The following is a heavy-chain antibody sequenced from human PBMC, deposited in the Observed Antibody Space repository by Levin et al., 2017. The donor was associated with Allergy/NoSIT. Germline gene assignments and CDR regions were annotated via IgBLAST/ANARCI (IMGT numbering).Heavy chain of an antibody. D-gene: IGHD2-2*03. V-gene: IGHV3-15*01. CDR3: SAPWMY. CDR1: GLHFTDAW. J-gene: IGHJ4*02. Sequence: LSLTCAASGLHFTDAWMSWVRQAPGKGLEWVGRIKSKGDGGTADYAATVKDRFTITRDDSKRTLYLQMNRLKIEDTAVYYCSAPWMYWGQGPLVTVSS. CDR2: IKSKGDGGTA.